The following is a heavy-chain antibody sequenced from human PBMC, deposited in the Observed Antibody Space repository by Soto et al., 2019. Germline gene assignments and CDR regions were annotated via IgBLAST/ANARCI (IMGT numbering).Heavy chain of an antibody. CDR3: ARVEGYYDSSGSNWFDP. CDR2: IYYSGST. V-gene: IGHV4-30-4*01. J-gene: IGHJ5*02. Sequence: QVQLQESGPGLVKPSQTLSLTCTVSGGSISSGDYYWTWIRQPPGKGLEWIGYIYYSGSTHYNPSITSRLTISPDTSKNQFSLKLSSVTAADTAVYYCARVEGYYDSSGSNWFDPWGQGTLVTVSS. CDR1: GGSISSGDYY. D-gene: IGHD3-22*01.